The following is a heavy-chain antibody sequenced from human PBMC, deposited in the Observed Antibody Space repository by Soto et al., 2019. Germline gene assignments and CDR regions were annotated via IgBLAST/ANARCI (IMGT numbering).Heavy chain of an antibody. D-gene: IGHD4-17*01. CDR2: INHSGST. CDR3: ARGLMTTVTSFDY. Sequence: QVQLQQWGAGLLKPSETLSLTCAVYGGSFSGYYWSWIRQPPGKGLEWIGEINHSGSTNYNPSLKSRVTISVDTSKNQFSLKLSSVTPADTAVYYCARGLMTTVTSFDYWGQGTLVTVSS. CDR1: GGSFSGYY. J-gene: IGHJ4*02. V-gene: IGHV4-34*01.